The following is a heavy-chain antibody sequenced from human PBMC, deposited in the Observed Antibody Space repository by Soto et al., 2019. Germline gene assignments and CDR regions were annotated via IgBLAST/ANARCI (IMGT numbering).Heavy chain of an antibody. CDR3: ASADYGDYFDY. D-gene: IGHD4-17*01. V-gene: IGHV3-74*01. CDR2: INSDGSST. Sequence: GGSLRLSCAASGFTFSSYWMHWVRQAPGKGLVWVSRINSDGSSTSHADSVKGRFTISRDNAKNTLYLQMNSLRAEDTAVYYCASADYGDYFDYWGQGTLVTVSS. J-gene: IGHJ4*02. CDR1: GFTFSSYW.